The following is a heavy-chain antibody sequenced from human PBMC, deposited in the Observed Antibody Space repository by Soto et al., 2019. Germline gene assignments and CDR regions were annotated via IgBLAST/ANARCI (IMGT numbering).Heavy chain of an antibody. J-gene: IGHJ6*02. Sequence: GGSLRLSCAASGFTFSSYAMHWVRQAPGKGLEWVAVISYDGSNKYYADSVKGRFTISRDNSKNTLYLQMNSLRAEDTAVYYCGKGGYDSLTSFYGMDVWGQGTTVTVSS. CDR2: ISYDGSNK. CDR1: GFTFSSYA. CDR3: GKGGYDSLTSFYGMDV. D-gene: IGHD5-12*01. V-gene: IGHV3-30-3*01.